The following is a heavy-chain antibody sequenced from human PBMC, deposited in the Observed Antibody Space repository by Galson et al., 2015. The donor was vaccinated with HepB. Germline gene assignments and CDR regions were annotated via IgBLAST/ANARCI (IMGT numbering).Heavy chain of an antibody. Sequence: SVKVSCKASGYTFTGYYMHWVRQAPGQGLEWMGWINPNSGGTNYAQKFQGRVTMTRDTSISTAYMELSRLRSDDTAVYYCARDEGALGELGQHWGQVTLVTVSA. CDR3: ARDEGALGELGQH. D-gene: IGHD1-26*01. CDR2: INPNSGGT. J-gene: IGHJ1*01. V-gene: IGHV1-2*02. CDR1: GYTFTGYY.